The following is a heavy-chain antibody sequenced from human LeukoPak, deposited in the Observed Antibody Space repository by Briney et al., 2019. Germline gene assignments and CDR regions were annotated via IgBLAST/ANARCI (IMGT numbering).Heavy chain of an antibody. Sequence: SETLSLTCAVYGGSFSGYYWSWIRQPPGKGLEWIGEINHGGSTNYNPSLKSRVTISVDTSQNQFSLRLSSVTAADTAVYYCARGRYVTTRGGAAAGFLDYWGQGTLVTVST. V-gene: IGHV4-34*01. J-gene: IGHJ4*02. D-gene: IGHD6-13*01. CDR3: ARGRYVTTRGGAAAGFLDY. CDR1: GGSFSGYY. CDR2: INHGGST.